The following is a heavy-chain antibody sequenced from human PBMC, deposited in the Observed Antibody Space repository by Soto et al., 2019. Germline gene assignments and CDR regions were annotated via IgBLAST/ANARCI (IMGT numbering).Heavy chain of an antibody. D-gene: IGHD2-15*01. CDR2: MVGDGSSS. Sequence: PGGSLRLACAASGFTFSTYAMNWVRQAPGKGLEWVSVMVGDGSSSDYADSVRGRFTISRDNSKNTLYLQMNSLRAEDTAVYYCAKDLRPHGRYDMHYRGQGTLVTGSS. V-gene: IGHV3-23*01. CDR1: GFTFSTYA. J-gene: IGHJ4*02. CDR3: AKDLRPHGRYDMHY.